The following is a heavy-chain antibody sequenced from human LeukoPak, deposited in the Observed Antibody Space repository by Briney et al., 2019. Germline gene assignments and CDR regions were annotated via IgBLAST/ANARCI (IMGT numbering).Heavy chain of an antibody. Sequence: SETLSLTCAVYGGSFSGYYWSWIRQPPGNGLEWIGEINHSGSTNYNPSLKSRVTISVDTSKNQFSLKLSSVTAADTAVYYCARGLARIAARSYRLYYFDYWGQGTLVTVSS. CDR3: ARGLARIAARSYRLYYFDY. CDR2: INHSGST. V-gene: IGHV4-34*01. J-gene: IGHJ4*02. D-gene: IGHD6-6*01. CDR1: GGSFSGYY.